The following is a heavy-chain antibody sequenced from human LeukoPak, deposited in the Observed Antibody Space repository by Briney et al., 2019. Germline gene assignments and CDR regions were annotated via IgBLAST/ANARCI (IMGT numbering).Heavy chain of an antibody. D-gene: IGHD1-26*01. CDR2: IKQDGSEK. Sequence: GGSLRLSCAASGFTFSNYWLSWVRQAPGKGLEWVANIKQDGSEKDYVGSVKGRFTISRDNAKNSLYLQMNSLRPEDTSVYYCVRGRGSYFLDYWGQGTLVTVSS. J-gene: IGHJ4*02. CDR3: VRGRGSYFLDY. CDR1: GFTFSNYW. V-gene: IGHV3-7*01.